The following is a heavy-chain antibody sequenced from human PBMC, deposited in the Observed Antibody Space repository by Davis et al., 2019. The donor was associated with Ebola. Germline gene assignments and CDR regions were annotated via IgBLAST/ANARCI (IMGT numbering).Heavy chain of an antibody. D-gene: IGHD6-6*01. CDR3: AISSSAEYYYYYGMDV. Sequence: SETLSLTCTVSGGSISNYYWGWIRQPPGKGLEWIGSIYYSGSTYYNPSLKSRVTISVDTSKNQFSLKLSAVTAADTAVYYCAISSSAEYYYYYGMDVWGQGTTVTVSS. V-gene: IGHV4-39*01. J-gene: IGHJ6*02. CDR2: IYYSGST. CDR1: GGSISNYY.